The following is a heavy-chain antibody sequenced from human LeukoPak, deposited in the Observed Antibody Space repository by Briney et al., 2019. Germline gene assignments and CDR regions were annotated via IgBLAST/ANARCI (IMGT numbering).Heavy chain of an antibody. D-gene: IGHD1-26*01. J-gene: IGHJ5*02. CDR2: IYHSGIT. Sequence: PSETLSLTCAVSGGSISSSNWWSWVRQPPGKGLEWIGEIYHSGITYYNPSLKSRVTISVDTSKNQFSLKLSSVTAADTAVYYCARSGSYSFWFDPWGQGTLVTVSS. V-gene: IGHV4-4*02. CDR1: GGSISSSNW. CDR3: ARSGSYSFWFDP.